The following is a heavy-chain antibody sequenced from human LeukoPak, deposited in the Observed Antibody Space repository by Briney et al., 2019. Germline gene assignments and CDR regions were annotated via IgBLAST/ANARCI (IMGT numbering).Heavy chain of an antibody. Sequence: GGSLRLSCAASGFTFSSYAMSWVRQAPGKGLEWVSAISGSGGSTYYADSVKGRFTISRDNSKNALYLQMNSLRAEDTAVYYCAKCRWEQWLERWGQGTLVTVSS. CDR2: ISGSGGST. D-gene: IGHD6-19*01. CDR1: GFTFSSYA. CDR3: AKCRWEQWLER. V-gene: IGHV3-23*01. J-gene: IGHJ4*02.